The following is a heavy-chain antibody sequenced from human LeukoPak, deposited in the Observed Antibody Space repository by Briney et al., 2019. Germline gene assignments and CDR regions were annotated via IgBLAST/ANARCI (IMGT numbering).Heavy chain of an antibody. J-gene: IGHJ4*02. CDR1: GFTFSSYS. V-gene: IGHV3-21*01. CDR3: ARDREQWLVLFDY. D-gene: IGHD6-19*01. CDR2: ISSSSSYI. Sequence: GGSLRLSCGASGFTFSSYSMNWVRQAPGKGLEWVSSISSSSSYIYYADSVKGRFTISRDNAKNSLYLQMNSLRAEDTAVYYCARDREQWLVLFDYWGQGTLVTVSS.